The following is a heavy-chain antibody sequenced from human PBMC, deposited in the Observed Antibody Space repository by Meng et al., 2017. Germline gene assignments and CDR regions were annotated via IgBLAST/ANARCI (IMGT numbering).Heavy chain of an antibody. Sequence: QGQLAQSGAEVKKPGSSVKVSCKASGGTFSSYTISWVRQSPGQGLEWMGRIIPILGIANYAQKFQGRVTITADKSTSTAYMELSSLRSEDTAVYYCARAGSSWFNVDYWGQGTLVTVSS. CDR2: IIPILGIA. CDR3: ARAGSSWFNVDY. D-gene: IGHD6-13*01. CDR1: GGTFSSYT. J-gene: IGHJ4*02. V-gene: IGHV1-69*02.